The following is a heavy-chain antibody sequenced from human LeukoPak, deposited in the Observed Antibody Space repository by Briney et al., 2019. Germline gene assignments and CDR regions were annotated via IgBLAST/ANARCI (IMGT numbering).Heavy chain of an antibody. CDR2: ISGSGGST. CDR3: AKEGYDSSGYYFGFDY. Sequence: PGGSLRLSCAASEFTFSSYAMSWVRQAPGKGLEWVSAISGSGGSTYYADSVKGRFTISRDNSKNTLYLQMNSLRAEDTAVYYCAKEGYDSSGYYFGFDYWGQGTLVTVSS. D-gene: IGHD3-22*01. J-gene: IGHJ4*02. CDR1: EFTFSSYA. V-gene: IGHV3-23*01.